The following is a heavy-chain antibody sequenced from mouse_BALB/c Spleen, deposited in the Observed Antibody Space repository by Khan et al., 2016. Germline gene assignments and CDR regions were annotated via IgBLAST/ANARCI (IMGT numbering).Heavy chain of an antibody. CDR2: IDPYNGAT. J-gene: IGHJ4*01. D-gene: IGHD2-4*01. CDR1: GYAFTSYN. CDR3: ARSDDYDEYYAMDY. Sequence: VQLQQSGPELVKPGASVKVSCKASGYAFTSYNMYWVKQSHGKSLEWIGYIDPYNGATSYNQKFKGKATLTVDRSSSTAFMHLNSLTSEDSAVYYCARSDDYDEYYAMDYWGQGTSVTVSS. V-gene: IGHV1S135*01.